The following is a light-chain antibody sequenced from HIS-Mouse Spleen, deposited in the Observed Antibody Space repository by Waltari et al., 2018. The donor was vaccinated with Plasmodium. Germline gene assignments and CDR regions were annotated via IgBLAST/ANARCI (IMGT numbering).Light chain of an antibody. CDR3: CSYAGSRV. CDR2: EGS. V-gene: IGLV2-23*01. CDR1: SSDVGSYNL. Sequence: QSALTQPASVSGSPGQSITIPCTGTSSDVGSYNLFSWYQQHPGKAPKLMIYEGSKRPSGVSNRFSGSKSGNTASLTISGLQAEDEADYYCCSYAGSRVFGGGTKLTVL. J-gene: IGLJ2*01.